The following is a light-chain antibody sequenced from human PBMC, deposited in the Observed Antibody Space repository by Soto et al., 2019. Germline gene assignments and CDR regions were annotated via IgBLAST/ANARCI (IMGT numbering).Light chain of an antibody. CDR3: QQYNSSWT. Sequence: DIQMTQSPSTLSASVGDRVTITCRASQSISSWLAWYQQKPGKAPKLLIYKASSLESGVPSRFSGSGSGTEFTLTISSLQPDDFATYYCQQYNSSWTFGQGTKVEFK. V-gene: IGKV1-5*03. CDR2: KAS. CDR1: QSISSW. J-gene: IGKJ1*01.